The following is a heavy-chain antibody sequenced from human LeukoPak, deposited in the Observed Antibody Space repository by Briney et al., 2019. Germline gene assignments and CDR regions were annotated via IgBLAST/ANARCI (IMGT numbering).Heavy chain of an antibody. CDR2: ISSSSSYI. V-gene: IGHV3-21*01. CDR3: ARVHRHGSGSALDY. Sequence: GGSLRLSCAASGFTSSSYSKNWVRQAPGKGLEWVSSISSSSSYIYYADSVKGRFTISGDNAKNSLYLQMNSLRAEDTAGYYCARVHRHGSGSALDYWGQGTLVTVSS. D-gene: IGHD3-10*01. J-gene: IGHJ4*02. CDR1: GFTSSSYS.